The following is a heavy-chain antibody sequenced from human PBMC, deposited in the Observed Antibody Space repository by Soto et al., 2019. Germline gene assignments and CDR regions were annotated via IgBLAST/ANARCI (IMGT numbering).Heavy chain of an antibody. CDR1: GGSISSSSYY. CDR2: IYYSGST. Sequence: SETLSLTCTVSGGSISSSSYYWGWIRQPPGKGLEWIGSIYYSGSTYYNPSLKSRVTISVDTSKNQFSLKLSSVTAADTAVYYCASHPLYGGKDYYGMDVWGQGTTVTVSS. D-gene: IGHD4-17*01. J-gene: IGHJ6*02. CDR3: ASHPLYGGKDYYGMDV. V-gene: IGHV4-39*01.